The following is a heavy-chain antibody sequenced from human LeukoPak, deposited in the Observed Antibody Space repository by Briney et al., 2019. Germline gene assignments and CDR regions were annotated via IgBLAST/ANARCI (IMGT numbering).Heavy chain of an antibody. CDR3: ARRGQQNYDFWSGYYIYYFDY. D-gene: IGHD3-3*01. CDR2: IYPGDSDT. CDR1: GYSFTSYW. Sequence: GESLKISCKGSGYSFTSYWIGWVRQMPGKGLEWMGIIYPGDSDTRYSPSFQGQVTISADKSISTAYLQWSSLKASDTAMYYCARRGQQNYDFWSGYYIYYFDYWGQGTLVTVSS. J-gene: IGHJ4*02. V-gene: IGHV5-51*01.